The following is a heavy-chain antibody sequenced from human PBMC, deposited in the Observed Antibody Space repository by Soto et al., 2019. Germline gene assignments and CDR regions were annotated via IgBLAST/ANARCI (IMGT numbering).Heavy chain of an antibody. CDR1: GHTLAEMS. D-gene: IGHD2-2*01. V-gene: IGHV1-24*01. J-gene: IGHJ4*02. CDR3: WTTALVPAAIIPYRFDS. CDR2: FDPEENEM. Sequence: QVQLVQSGAAVKKPGASMRVSCKVFGHTLAEMSIHWVRQAPGKGLEWMGGFDPEENEMIYAQNFQGRVTMTEDTSTDTAYMDLSSLRSEDTAVYYCWTTALVPAAIIPYRFDSWGQGTLVTVSS.